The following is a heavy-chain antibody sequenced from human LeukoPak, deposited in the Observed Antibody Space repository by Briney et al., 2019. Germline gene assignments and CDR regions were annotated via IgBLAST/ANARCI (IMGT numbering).Heavy chain of an antibody. CDR2: IYPYSGDT. D-gene: IGHD6-6*01. J-gene: IGHJ3*02. V-gene: IGHV1-2*02. CDR3: ARDRNSGSSLDI. Sequence: HRASVKVSCKASGYTFTGYYIHWVRQAPGQGLEWMGWIYPYSGDTNYAQNFQGRVTMTRDTSISTAYMELSSLKSDDTAVYYCARDRNSGSSLDIWGQGTMLTVSS. CDR1: GYTFTGYY.